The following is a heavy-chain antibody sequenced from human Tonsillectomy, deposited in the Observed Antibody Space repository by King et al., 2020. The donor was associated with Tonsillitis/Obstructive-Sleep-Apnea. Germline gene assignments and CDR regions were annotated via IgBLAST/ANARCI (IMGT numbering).Heavy chain of an antibody. Sequence: QLVQSGSEVKKPGSSVKVSCKASGDTFRSIAISWVRQAPGKGLEWMGGIIPIFKTPNYARNFQGRLTITADESTSTAYMELSSLRSEDTAVYYCAIGLIRVGKVTYYYYMDVWGKGTTVTVS. CDR1: GDTFRSIA. D-gene: IGHD4-11*01. V-gene: IGHV1-69*01. CDR3: AIGLIRVGKVTYYYYMDV. CDR2: IIPIFKTP. J-gene: IGHJ6*03.